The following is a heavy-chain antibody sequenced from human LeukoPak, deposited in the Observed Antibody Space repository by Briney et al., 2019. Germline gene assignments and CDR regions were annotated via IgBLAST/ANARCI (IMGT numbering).Heavy chain of an antibody. Sequence: GESLKISCKGSGYNFTNYWIGWVRQMPGKGLEWMGIIYPVDSDTRYSPSFQGQVTISVDKSITTAYLQWSSLKASDTAMYYCARLFRNYYDSSGRGRLDYWGQGTLVTVSS. CDR1: GYNFTNYW. V-gene: IGHV5-51*01. CDR3: ARLFRNYYDSSGRGRLDY. CDR2: IYPVDSDT. J-gene: IGHJ4*02. D-gene: IGHD3-22*01.